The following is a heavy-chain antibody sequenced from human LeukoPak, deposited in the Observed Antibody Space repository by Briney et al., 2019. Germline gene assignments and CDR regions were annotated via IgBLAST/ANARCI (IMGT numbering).Heavy chain of an antibody. D-gene: IGHD3-22*01. Sequence: GASVKVSCKASGYMFIGYYIHRVRQAPGQGLEWMGWINPNSGGTNYAQKFRGRVTMTRAPSINTAYMEVISLASDDTAVYYCARDSSITTPRGGFDIWGQGTKVTVSS. J-gene: IGHJ3*02. CDR3: ARDSSITTPRGGFDI. V-gene: IGHV1-2*02. CDR2: INPNSGGT. CDR1: GYMFIGYY.